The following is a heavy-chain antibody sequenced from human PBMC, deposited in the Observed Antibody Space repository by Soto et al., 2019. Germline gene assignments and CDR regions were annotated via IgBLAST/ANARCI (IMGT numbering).Heavy chain of an antibody. J-gene: IGHJ6*02. Sequence: QVQLVQSGAEVKKPGASVKVSCKASGYTFTSYAMHWVRQAPGQRLEWMGWINAGNGNTKYSQKFQGRVTLPRETSASPAYMELSSLRCEDTAVYYCASQNRAVAGPRYYYYGMDVWGQGSTVTVSS. CDR2: INAGNGNT. V-gene: IGHV1-3*01. CDR3: ASQNRAVAGPRYYYYGMDV. D-gene: IGHD6-19*01. CDR1: GYTFTSYA.